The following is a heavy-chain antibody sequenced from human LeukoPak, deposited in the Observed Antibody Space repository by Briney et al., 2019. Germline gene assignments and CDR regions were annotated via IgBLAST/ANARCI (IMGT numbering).Heavy chain of an antibody. CDR2: ISGSGSTI. CDR1: GFTFSSYE. Sequence: PGGSLRLSCAASGFTFSSYEMNWVRQAPGKGLEWVSYISGSGSTIYYAGSVKGRFTISRDNAKNSLYLQINSLRAEDTAVYYCATWYYYDSSGYPLVDYWGQGTLVTVSS. J-gene: IGHJ4*02. CDR3: ATWYYYDSSGYPLVDY. D-gene: IGHD3-22*01. V-gene: IGHV3-48*03.